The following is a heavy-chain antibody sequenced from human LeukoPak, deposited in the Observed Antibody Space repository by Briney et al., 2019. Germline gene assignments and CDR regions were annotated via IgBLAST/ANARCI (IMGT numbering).Heavy chain of an antibody. D-gene: IGHD2-21*02. CDR2: IIPIFDIT. J-gene: IGHJ4*02. V-gene: IGHV1-69*10. Sequence: SVKVSCKASGGTFSSYSISWVRQAPGQGLEWMGGIIPIFDITNYAQKFQGRVTITADKSTSTAYMELSSLRSEDTAVYYCARGVFSTYCGGDCYPTDYFDYWGQGTLVTVSS. CDR1: GGTFSSYS. CDR3: ARGVFSTYCGGDCYPTDYFDY.